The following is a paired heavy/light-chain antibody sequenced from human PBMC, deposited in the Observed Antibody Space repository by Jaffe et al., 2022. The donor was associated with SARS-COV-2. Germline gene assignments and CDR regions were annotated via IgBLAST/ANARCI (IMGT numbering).Light chain of an antibody. CDR2: DVS. CDR3: QHYVKSPVT. V-gene: IGKV3-20*01. J-gene: IGKJ4*01. Sequence: EIVLTQSPGTLSLAPGERATLSCRASQTVTNKLLAWYQQKPGQAPRLLMFDVSTRATGIPDRFSGSGSGTDFTLTISRLEPEDFAVYYCQHYVKSPVTFGGGTTVEMK. CDR1: QTVTNKL.
Heavy chain of an antibody. J-gene: IGHJ4*02. V-gene: IGHV3-23*01. CDR1: GFTFNNYA. CDR2: ITIGGGTT. D-gene: IGHD2-21*02. Sequence: EVQLLESGGGLVQPGGSLRLSCAASGFTFNNYAMSWVRQAPGKGLEWVSAITIGGGTTYYADSVKGRFTISRDDSKDTLYLQMDSLRAEDTAVYFCAKDQRSYPGTAFYCAHGYDFWGQGTLVTVSS. CDR3: AKDQRSYPGTAFYCAHGYDF.